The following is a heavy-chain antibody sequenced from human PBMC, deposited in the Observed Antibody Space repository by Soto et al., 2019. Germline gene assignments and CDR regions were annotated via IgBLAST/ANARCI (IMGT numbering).Heavy chain of an antibody. D-gene: IGHD1-26*01. CDR3: ARGRRGAYYFDY. Sequence: EVQLVESGGGLVQSGGSLRLSCAASGFTFSNDWMHWVRQAPGKGLVWVSRVSFDEITTNYADSVKGRFTVSRDNAKNTLFLPMNSLRVEDTAVYYCARGRRGAYYFDYWGQGTLVTVSS. CDR2: VSFDEITT. J-gene: IGHJ4*02. CDR1: GFTFSNDW. V-gene: IGHV3-74*01.